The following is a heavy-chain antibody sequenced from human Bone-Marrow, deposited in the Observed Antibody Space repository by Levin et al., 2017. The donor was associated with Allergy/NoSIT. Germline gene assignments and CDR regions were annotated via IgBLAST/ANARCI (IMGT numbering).Heavy chain of an antibody. CDR3: ARSMVRGAISSFDS. CDR2: ISYDGSNA. Sequence: PGGSLRLSCTASGFTFSNYAMHWVRQAPGKGLEWVAVISYDGSNAYYADSIKGRFTMSRDNSQNTLFLQMNSLRPEDTAVFYCARSMVRGAISSFDSWGQGTLVTVSS. V-gene: IGHV3-30*04. J-gene: IGHJ4*02. CDR1: GFTFSNYA. D-gene: IGHD3-10*01.